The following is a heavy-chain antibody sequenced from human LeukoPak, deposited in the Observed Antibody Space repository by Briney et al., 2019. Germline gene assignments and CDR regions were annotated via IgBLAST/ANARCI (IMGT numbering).Heavy chain of an antibody. J-gene: IGHJ3*02. CDR3: ARVKPNYYDSSAYGTFDI. Sequence: ASVKVSCKASGYTFTSYYMHWVRQAPGQGLEWMGIINPSGGSTSYAQKFQGRVTMPRDTSTSTVYMELSSLRSEDTAVYYCARVKPNYYDSSAYGTFDIWGQGTMVTVSS. CDR1: GYTFTSYY. CDR2: INPSGGST. V-gene: IGHV1-46*01. D-gene: IGHD3-22*01.